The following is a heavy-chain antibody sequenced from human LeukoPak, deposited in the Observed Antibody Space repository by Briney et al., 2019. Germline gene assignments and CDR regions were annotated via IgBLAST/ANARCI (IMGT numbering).Heavy chain of an antibody. CDR3: ARGGWSHHYYYYYGMDV. D-gene: IGHD2-15*01. V-gene: IGHV1-8*03. Sequence: GASVKVSCKASGYTFTSYDINWVRQATGQGLEWMGWMNPNSGNTGYAQKFQGRVTITRNTSISTAYMELRSLRSDDTAVYYCARGGWSHHYYYYYGMDVWGQGTTVTVSS. CDR2: MNPNSGNT. CDR1: GYTFTSYD. J-gene: IGHJ6*02.